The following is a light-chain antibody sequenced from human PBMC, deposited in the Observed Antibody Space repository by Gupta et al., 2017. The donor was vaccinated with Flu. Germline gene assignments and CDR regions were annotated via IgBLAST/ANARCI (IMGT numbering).Light chain of an antibody. V-gene: IGLV3-21*02. J-gene: IGLJ2*01. CDR1: KIRTKS. CDR2: DDS. CDR3: QVWDTSSNHVV. Sequence: SYVLTQPPSVSVAPGQTARISCEGDKIRTKSVHWHQQRPGQAPVLVVYDDSDRPSGIPERFSGSNSGDTATLTISRVEAGDEADYYGQVWDTSSNHVVFGGGTKLTVL.